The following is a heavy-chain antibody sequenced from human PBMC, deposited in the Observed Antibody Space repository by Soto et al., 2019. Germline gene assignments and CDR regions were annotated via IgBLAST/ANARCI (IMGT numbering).Heavy chain of an antibody. V-gene: IGHV4-39*01. D-gene: IGHD5-12*01. Sequence: SETLSLTCTVSGGSISSSSYYWGWIRQPPGKGLEWIGSIYYSGSTYYNPSLKSRVTISVDTSKNQFSLKRSSVTAADTAVYYCARHRRDYYYYYGMDVWGQGTTVTVSS. CDR3: ARHRRDYYYYYGMDV. CDR2: IYYSGST. CDR1: GGSISSSSYY. J-gene: IGHJ6*02.